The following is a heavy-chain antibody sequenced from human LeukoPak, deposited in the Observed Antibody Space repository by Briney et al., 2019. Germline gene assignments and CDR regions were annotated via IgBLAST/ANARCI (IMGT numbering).Heavy chain of an antibody. Sequence: SETLSLTCTVSGGSISSSSYYWGWIRQPPGKGLEWIGNIYHSGSTYYNPSLKSRVIISVDTSKNHFSLKLSSVTAADTAVYYCARAPNYDFWSGYLDYWGQGTLVTVSS. CDR2: IYHSGST. CDR1: GGSISSSSYY. D-gene: IGHD3-3*01. V-gene: IGHV4-39*02. CDR3: ARAPNYDFWSGYLDY. J-gene: IGHJ4*02.